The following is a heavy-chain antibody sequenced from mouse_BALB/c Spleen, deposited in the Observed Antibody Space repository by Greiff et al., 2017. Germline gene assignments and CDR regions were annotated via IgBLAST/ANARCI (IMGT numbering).Heavy chain of an antibody. Sequence: QVKLQESGAELMKPGASVKISCKATGYTFSSYWIEWVKQRPGHGLEWIGEILPGSGSTNYNEKFKGKATFTADTSSNTAYMQLSSLTSEDSAVYYCARRGYAYAMDYWGQGTSVTVSS. J-gene: IGHJ4*01. V-gene: IGHV1-9*01. CDR2: ILPGSGST. D-gene: IGHD2-2*01. CDR3: ARRGYAYAMDY. CDR1: GYTFSSYW.